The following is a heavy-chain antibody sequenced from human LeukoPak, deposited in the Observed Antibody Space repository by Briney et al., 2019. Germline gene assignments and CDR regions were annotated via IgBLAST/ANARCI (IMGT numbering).Heavy chain of an antibody. V-gene: IGHV4-59*12. CDR2: IYYSGST. CDR1: GGSISSYY. D-gene: IGHD1-26*01. Sequence: SETLSLTCTVSGGSISSYYWSWIRQPPGKGLEWIGYIYYSGSTYYNPSLKSRVTISVDTSKNQFSLKLSSVTAADTAVYYCATSSGSYEQDAFDIWGQGTMVTVSS. J-gene: IGHJ3*02. CDR3: ATSSGSYEQDAFDI.